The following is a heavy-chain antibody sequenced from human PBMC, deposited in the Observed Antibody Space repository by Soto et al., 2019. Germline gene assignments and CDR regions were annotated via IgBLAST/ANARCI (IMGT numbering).Heavy chain of an antibody. CDR2: IIPIFGTA. J-gene: IGHJ6*02. V-gene: IGHV1-69*06. Sequence: ASVKVSCKASGGTFSSYAISWVRQAPGQGLEWMGGIIPIFGTANYAQKFQGRVTITADKSTSTAYMELSSLRSEDTAVYYCARGKLVSYYYYGMDVWGQGTTVTVSS. CDR1: GGTFSSYA. D-gene: IGHD6-13*01. CDR3: ARGKLVSYYYYGMDV.